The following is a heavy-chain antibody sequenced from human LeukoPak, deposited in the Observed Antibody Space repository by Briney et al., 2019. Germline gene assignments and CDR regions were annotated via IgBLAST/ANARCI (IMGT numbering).Heavy chain of an antibody. Sequence: GASVEVSCKASGGTFSSYAISWVRQAPGQGLEWMGGIIPIFGTANYAQKFQGRVTITADESTSTAYMELSSLRSEDTAVYYCARSFWPSMVFDYWGQGTLVTVSS. CDR2: IIPIFGTA. D-gene: IGHD3-10*01. CDR3: ARSFWPSMVFDY. CDR1: GGTFSSYA. J-gene: IGHJ4*02. V-gene: IGHV1-69*13.